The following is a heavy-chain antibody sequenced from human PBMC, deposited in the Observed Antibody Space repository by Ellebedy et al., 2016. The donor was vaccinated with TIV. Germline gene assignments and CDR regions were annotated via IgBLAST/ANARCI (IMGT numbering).Heavy chain of an antibody. V-gene: IGHV3-53*01. CDR2: IYSGGTR. D-gene: IGHD2/OR15-2a*01. J-gene: IGHJ4*02. CDR1: GFPVNNNY. CDR3: ARVLLSYSFDY. Sequence: GESLKISCVVSGFPVNNNYMSWVRQAPGKGLEWVSLIYSGGTRDYADSVRGRFTISRDNSKNTLYLQMNSLRVEDTAMYYCARVLLSYSFDYWGQGTLVTVSS.